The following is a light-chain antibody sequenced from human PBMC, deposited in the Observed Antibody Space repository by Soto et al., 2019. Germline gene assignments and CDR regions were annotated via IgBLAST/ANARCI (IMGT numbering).Light chain of an antibody. J-gene: IGKJ5*01. CDR3: QQAYSLPIT. V-gene: IGKV1-39*01. CDR1: QTITAY. Sequence: DIQMTQSHSSLSASVGDRFTITCRASQTITAYIIWYQQQPGRAPGLLIYGSSTLQSGVPSRFSGSGSGTDFTLTINSLQPEDFATYYCQQAYSLPITFGQGTRLEIK. CDR2: GSS.